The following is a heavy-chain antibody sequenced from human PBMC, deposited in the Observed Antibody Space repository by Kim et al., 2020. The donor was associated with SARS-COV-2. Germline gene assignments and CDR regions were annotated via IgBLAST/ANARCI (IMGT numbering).Heavy chain of an antibody. V-gene: IGHV4-59*01. CDR3: ARDPAYDSSGYEFDY. J-gene: IGHJ4*02. D-gene: IGHD3-22*01. Sequence: PSRKSRVTISVDTSKNQFSLKLSSVTAADTAVYYWARDPAYDSSGYEFDYWGQGTLVTVSS.